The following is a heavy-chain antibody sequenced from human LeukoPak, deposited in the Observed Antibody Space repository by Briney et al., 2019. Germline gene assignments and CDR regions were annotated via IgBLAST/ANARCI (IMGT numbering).Heavy chain of an antibody. V-gene: IGHV4-59*01. D-gene: IGHD6-13*01. CDR2: IYYSGST. Sequence: SETLSLTCTVSGGSISNYYWSWIRQPPGKGLEWIGYIYYSGSTNYNPSLKSRVTISVETSKNQFSLKLSSVTAADTAVYYCARVEAAGIDYWGQGTLVTVSS. CDR3: ARVEAAGIDY. CDR1: GGSISNYY. J-gene: IGHJ4*02.